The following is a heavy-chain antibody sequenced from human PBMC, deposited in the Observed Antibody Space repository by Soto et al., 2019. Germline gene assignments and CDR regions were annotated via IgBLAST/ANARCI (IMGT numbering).Heavy chain of an antibody. CDR1: GFPFTSFF. CDR2: INPSRGSA. J-gene: IGHJ4*02. CDR3: VRATNFFDI. Sequence: HVQLVQSGAEVKRPGASVKVSCKASGFPFTSFFIHWVRQAPGQGLEWMGVINPSRGSANYAQKFQGRLTLTRDTSSITVYMDLSSLKSEDTALYYCVRATNFFDIWGQGTLVTVSS. V-gene: IGHV1-46*01.